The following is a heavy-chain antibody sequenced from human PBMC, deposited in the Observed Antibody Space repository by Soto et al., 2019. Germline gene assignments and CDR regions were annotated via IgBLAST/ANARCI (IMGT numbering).Heavy chain of an antibody. CDR3: AQTLGSAVAGPGRFDL. CDR1: GGTFNRYA. D-gene: IGHD6-19*01. V-gene: IGHV1-69*12. Sequence: QVQLVQSGAEVKKPGSSVKVSCKASGGTFNRYAISWLRQAPGQGPEWMGGITPMFGIGNYAQKFQGRVTLTADESTTTVHMALRRLTCEDTAVYYCAQTLGSAVAGPGRFDLWGRGTRVIVSS. CDR2: ITPMFGIG. J-gene: IGHJ2*01.